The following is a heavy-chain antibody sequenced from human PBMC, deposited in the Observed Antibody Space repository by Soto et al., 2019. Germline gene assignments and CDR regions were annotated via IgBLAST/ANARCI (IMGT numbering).Heavy chain of an antibody. Sequence: WASVKVSCKASGYTFTSYAMHWVRQAPGQRLEWMGWINAGNGNTKYSQKFQGRVTITRDTSASTAYMELSSLRSEDTAVYYCARGTYDYVWGSYRYSDAFDIWGQGTMVTVSS. J-gene: IGHJ3*02. CDR3: ARGTYDYVWGSYRYSDAFDI. V-gene: IGHV1-3*01. CDR1: GYTFTSYA. CDR2: INAGNGNT. D-gene: IGHD3-16*02.